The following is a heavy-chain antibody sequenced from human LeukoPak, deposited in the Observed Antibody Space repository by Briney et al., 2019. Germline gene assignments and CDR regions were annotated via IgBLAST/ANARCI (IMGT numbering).Heavy chain of an antibody. Sequence: GGSLRLSCAASGFTVSSNDMSWVRQAPGKGLECISVIYSGGSTDYADSVKGRLTISRDNSKNPLYLQMNTLRAEDTAVYYCARVVDHDYGDYYLDYWGQGTLVTVSS. CDR2: IYSGGST. V-gene: IGHV3-53*01. CDR1: GFTVSSND. CDR3: ARVVDHDYGDYYLDY. J-gene: IGHJ4*02. D-gene: IGHD4-17*01.